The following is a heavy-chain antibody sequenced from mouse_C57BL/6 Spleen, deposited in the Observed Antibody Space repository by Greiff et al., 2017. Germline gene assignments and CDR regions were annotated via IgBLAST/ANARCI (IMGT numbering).Heavy chain of an antibody. CDR1: GYTFTSYW. CDR3: ARRSSGPYFDY. J-gene: IGHJ2*01. Sequence: QVQLQQPGAELVMPGASVKLSCKASGYTFTSYWMHWVKQRPGQGLEWIGEIDPSDSYTNYNQKFKGKSTLTVDKSSSTPYMQLSSLTSEDSAVYYCARRSSGPYFDYWGQGTTLTVSS. V-gene: IGHV1-69*01. D-gene: IGHD3-2*02. CDR2: IDPSDSYT.